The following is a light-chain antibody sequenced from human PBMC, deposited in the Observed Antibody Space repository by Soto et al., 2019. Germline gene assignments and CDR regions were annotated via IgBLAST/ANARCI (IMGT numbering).Light chain of an antibody. V-gene: IGLV2-14*01. CDR3: SSHISSSTYV. J-gene: IGLJ1*01. Sequence: QSALTQPASVSGSPGQSITISCTGTSSDVGGYNYVSWYQQHPGKAPKLMIYEVSNRPSGVSNRFSGSKSGNTASLTISGLQAEDEADYYCSSHISSSTYVFGTGTKLTVL. CDR2: EVS. CDR1: SSDVGGYNY.